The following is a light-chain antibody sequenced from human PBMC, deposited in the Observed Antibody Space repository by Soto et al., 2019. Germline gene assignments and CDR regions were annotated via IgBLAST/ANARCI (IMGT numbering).Light chain of an antibody. CDR3: QHYNDFSWT. J-gene: IGKJ1*01. V-gene: IGKV1-5*03. Sequence: DIHLTQSPSTLSASVGDRVTITCRASQSISILLAWYQQKPGKAPNLLIYATSTLEIGVSSRFSGSGSGTEFTLTISSLQPDDSATYYCQHYNDFSWTFGQGTKVEIK. CDR1: QSISIL. CDR2: ATS.